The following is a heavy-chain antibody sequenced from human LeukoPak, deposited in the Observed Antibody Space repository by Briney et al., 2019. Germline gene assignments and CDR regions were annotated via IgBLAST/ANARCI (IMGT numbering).Heavy chain of an antibody. CDR1: GGSISSSSYY. J-gene: IGHJ3*02. CDR2: IYYSGST. D-gene: IGHD5-24*01. V-gene: IGHV4-39*01. CDR3: ARPMSRDGYQDAFDI. Sequence: SETLSLTCTVSGGSISSSSYYWGWIRQPPGKGLEWIGSIYYSGSTYYNPSLKSRVTISVDTSKNQFSLKLCSVTAADTAVYYCARPMSRDGYQDAFDIWGQGTVVTVSS.